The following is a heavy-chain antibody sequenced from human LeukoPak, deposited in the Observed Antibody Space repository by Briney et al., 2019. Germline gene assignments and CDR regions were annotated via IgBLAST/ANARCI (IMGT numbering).Heavy chain of an antibody. CDR3: ATILGLDY. CDR2: ISGSGGGT. Sequence: PGGSLRLSCAASGFTFSSYAMTWVRQAPGKGLEWVSVISGSGGGTYYADSVKGRFTISRDNSKNTLYLQMNSLGAEDTAVYYCATILGLDYWGQGTLVIVSS. D-gene: IGHD2-21*01. V-gene: IGHV3-23*01. J-gene: IGHJ4*02. CDR1: GFTFSSYA.